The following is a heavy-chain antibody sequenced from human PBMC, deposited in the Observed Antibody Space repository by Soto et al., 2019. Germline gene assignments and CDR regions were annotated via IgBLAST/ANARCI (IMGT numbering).Heavy chain of an antibody. J-gene: IGHJ6*02. CDR1: GYTFTSYG. Sequence: ASVKVSCKASGYTFTSYGISWVRQAPGQGLEWMGWISAYNGNTNYAQKLQGRVTMTTDTSTSTAYMELRSLRSDYSAVYYCARQAISIFGVVICRESIGRNVWGQGTTGTVSS. V-gene: IGHV1-18*04. CDR2: ISAYNGNT. D-gene: IGHD3-3*01. CDR3: ARQAISIFGVVICRESIGRNV.